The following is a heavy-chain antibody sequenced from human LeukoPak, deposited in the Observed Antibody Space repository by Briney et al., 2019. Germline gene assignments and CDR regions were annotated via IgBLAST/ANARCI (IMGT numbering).Heavy chain of an antibody. CDR1: GFTFSSYG. J-gene: IGHJ5*02. CDR2: IRYDGDIK. D-gene: IGHD6-13*01. CDR3: AKGKGIAAQNWFDP. V-gene: IGHV3-30*02. Sequence: GGSLRLSCAASGFTFSSYGMHWVRQAPGKGLEWVAFIRYDGDIKYYADSVKGRFTISRDNSKNTLYLQMNSLRAEDTAVYYCAKGKGIAAQNWFDPWGQGTLVTVSS.